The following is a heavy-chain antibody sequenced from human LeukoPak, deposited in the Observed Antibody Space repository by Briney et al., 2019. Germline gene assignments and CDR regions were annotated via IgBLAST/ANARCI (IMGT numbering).Heavy chain of an antibody. J-gene: IGHJ4*02. CDR1: GFTFSNYA. D-gene: IGHD3-22*01. CDR3: AKHLYYDSGAYHTLSSFDY. V-gene: IGHV3-23*01. Sequence: PGWSLRLSCAASGFTFSNYAMSWVRQAPGKGLEWVSVISGSGGSTYYADSVKGRFTISRDNSKNTLYVQMNSLRAEDTAVYYCAKHLYYDSGAYHTLSSFDYWGQGTLVTVSS. CDR2: ISGSGGST.